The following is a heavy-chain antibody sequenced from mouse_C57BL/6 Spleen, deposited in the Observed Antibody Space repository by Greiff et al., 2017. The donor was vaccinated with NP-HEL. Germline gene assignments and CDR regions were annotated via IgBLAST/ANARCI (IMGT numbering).Heavy chain of an antibody. CDR1: GYTFTGYW. CDR3: ARYPDYYGSSCYAMDY. V-gene: IGHV1-9*01. CDR2: ILPGSGST. D-gene: IGHD1-1*01. J-gene: IGHJ4*01. Sequence: VQLQQSGAELMKPGASVKLSCKATGYTFTGYWIEWVKQRPGHGLEWIGEILPGSGSTNYNEKFKGKATFTADTSSNTAYMQLSSLTTEDSAIYYWARYPDYYGSSCYAMDYWGQGTSVTVSS.